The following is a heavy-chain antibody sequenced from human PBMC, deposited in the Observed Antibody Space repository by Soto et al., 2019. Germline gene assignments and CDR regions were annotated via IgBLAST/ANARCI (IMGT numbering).Heavy chain of an antibody. V-gene: IGHV3-33*01. J-gene: IGHJ6*02. Sequence: GGSLRLSCAASGFTFSSYGMHWVRQAPGKGLEWVAVIWYDGSNKYYADSVKGRFTISRDNSKNTLYLQMNSLRAEDTAVYYCARDIVVVPGRNYYYYYGMDVPGQGTTVTVSS. CDR1: GFTFSSYG. CDR3: ARDIVVVPGRNYYYYYGMDV. CDR2: IWYDGSNK. D-gene: IGHD2-2*01.